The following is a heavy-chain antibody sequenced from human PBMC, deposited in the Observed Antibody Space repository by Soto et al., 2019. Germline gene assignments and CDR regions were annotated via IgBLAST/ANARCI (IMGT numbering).Heavy chain of an antibody. V-gene: IGHV4-59*01. CDR2: VYNSGST. Sequence: SETLSLTCTVSGGSISSNYWTWIRQPPGKGLEWIGYVYNSGSTNYNPSLKSRVTISEDTSKSQFSLKVNSMTAADTAVYYCARYRREAVAGYTLDNWGQGILVTAPQ. CDR3: ARYRREAVAGYTLDN. D-gene: IGHD6-13*01. J-gene: IGHJ4*02. CDR1: GGSISSNY.